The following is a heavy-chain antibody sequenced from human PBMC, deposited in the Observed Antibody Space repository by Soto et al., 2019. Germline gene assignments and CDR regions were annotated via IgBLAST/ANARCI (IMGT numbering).Heavy chain of an antibody. V-gene: IGHV4-59*01. CDR2: VYNSGST. Sequence: SETLSLTCTVSGGSISSNYWTWIRQPPGKGLEWIGYVYNSGSTNYNPSLKSRVTISEDTSKSQFSLKVNSMTAADTAVYYCARYRREAVAGYTLDNWGQGILVTAPQ. CDR3: ARYRREAVAGYTLDN. D-gene: IGHD6-13*01. J-gene: IGHJ4*02. CDR1: GGSISSNY.